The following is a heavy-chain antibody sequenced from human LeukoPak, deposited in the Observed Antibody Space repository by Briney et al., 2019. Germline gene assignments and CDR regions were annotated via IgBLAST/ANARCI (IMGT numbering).Heavy chain of an antibody. CDR1: GYTFTDFG. V-gene: IGHV1-18*01. D-gene: IGHD3-22*01. CDR2: ISAYNGDT. CDR3: ASGNYYDSSGYYPH. J-gene: IGHJ4*02. Sequence: ASVKVSCKASGYTFTDFGISWVRQAPGQGLEWMGWISAYNGDTKYAQKLQGRVTMTTDTSTSTVYMELSSLRSEDTAVYYCASGNYYDSSGYYPHWGQGTLVTVSS.